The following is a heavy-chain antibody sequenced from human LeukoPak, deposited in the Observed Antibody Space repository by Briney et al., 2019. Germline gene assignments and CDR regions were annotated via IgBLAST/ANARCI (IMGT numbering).Heavy chain of an antibody. D-gene: IGHD1-26*01. CDR1: GGSITGGNYD. CDR3: ARRVGWNAFDI. V-gene: IGHV4-61*02. CDR2: IYTSGST. Sequence: SQTLSLTCTVSGGSITGGNYDWSWVRQPAGKGLGWIGRIYTSGSTNYNPSLKSRVALSLDTSKNQLSLKLISVTAADTAIYYCARRVGWNAFDIWGQGTVVTVSS. J-gene: IGHJ3*02.